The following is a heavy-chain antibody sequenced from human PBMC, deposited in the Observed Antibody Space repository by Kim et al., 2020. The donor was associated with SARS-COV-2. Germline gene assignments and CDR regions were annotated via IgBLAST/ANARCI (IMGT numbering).Heavy chain of an antibody. Sequence: SETLSLTCAVYGGSFSGYYWSWIRQPPGKGLEWIGEINHSGSTTYNPSLKSRVTISVDTSKNQFSLKLSSVTAADTAVYYCARGRAGTNPYDYWGQGTLVTVSS. CDR3: ARGRAGTNPYDY. D-gene: IGHD6-19*01. J-gene: IGHJ4*02. V-gene: IGHV4-34*01. CDR2: INHSGST. CDR1: GGSFSGYY.